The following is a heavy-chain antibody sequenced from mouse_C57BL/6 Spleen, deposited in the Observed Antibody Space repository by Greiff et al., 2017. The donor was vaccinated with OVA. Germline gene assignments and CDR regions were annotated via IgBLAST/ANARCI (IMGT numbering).Heavy chain of an antibody. CDR3: ARGYYYGSSYGYFDV. J-gene: IGHJ1*03. V-gene: IGHV1-61*01. D-gene: IGHD1-1*01. CDR2: IYPSDSET. CDR1: GYTFTSYW. Sequence: QVHVKQPGAELVRPGSSVKLSCKASGYTFTSYWMDWVKQRPGQGLEWIGNIYPSDSETHYNQKFKDKATLTVDKSSSTAYMQLSSLTSEDSAVYYCARGYYYGSSYGYFDVWGTGTTVTVSS.